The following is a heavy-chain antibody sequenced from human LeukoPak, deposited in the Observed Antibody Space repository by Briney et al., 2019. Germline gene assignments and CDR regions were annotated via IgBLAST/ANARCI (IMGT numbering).Heavy chain of an antibody. V-gene: IGHV4-39*01. Sequence: SGTLSLTCTVSGGSISSSSYYWGWIRQPPGKGPEWIGSIYYSGSTYYNPSLKSRVTISVDTSKNQFSLKLSSVTAADTAVYYCATSITNIVVVPAPFDYWGQGTLVTVSS. CDR2: IYYSGST. D-gene: IGHD2-2*01. CDR1: GGSISSSSYY. J-gene: IGHJ4*02. CDR3: ATSITNIVVVPAPFDY.